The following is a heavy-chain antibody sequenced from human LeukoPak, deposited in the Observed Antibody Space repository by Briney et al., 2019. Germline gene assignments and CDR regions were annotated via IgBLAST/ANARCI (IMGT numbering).Heavy chain of an antibody. V-gene: IGHV1-18*01. J-gene: IGHJ4*02. CDR2: ISAYNGNT. CDR3: AKELEYYDILTGYPKYYFDY. D-gene: IGHD3-9*01. CDR1: GYTFTSYG. Sequence: ASVKVSCKASGYTFTSYGISWVRQAPGQGLEWMGWISAYNGNTNYAQKLQGRVTMTTDTSTSTAYMELRSLRSDDTAVYYCAKELEYYDILTGYPKYYFDYWGQGTLVTVSS.